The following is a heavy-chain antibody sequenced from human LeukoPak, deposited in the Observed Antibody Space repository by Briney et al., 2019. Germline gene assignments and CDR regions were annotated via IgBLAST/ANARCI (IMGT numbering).Heavy chain of an antibody. D-gene: IGHD3-3*01. CDR2: ISSSSSTI. CDR3: APRGVVIDY. J-gene: IGHJ4*02. Sequence: GGSLRLSCAASGFPFSSYTMNWVREAPGKGLEWVSYISSSSSTIYYTDSVKGRFTISRDNAKNSLYLQMNSLRDEDTAVYYCAPRGVVIDYWGQGTLVTVSS. V-gene: IGHV3-48*02. CDR1: GFPFSSYT.